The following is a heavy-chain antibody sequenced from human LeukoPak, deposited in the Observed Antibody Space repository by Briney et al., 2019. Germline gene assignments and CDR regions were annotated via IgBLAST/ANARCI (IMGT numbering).Heavy chain of an antibody. CDR2: ISYDGSNK. CDR3: AKGPSGYGSGSYDY. V-gene: IGHV3-30*18. D-gene: IGHD3-10*01. CDR1: GFTFSSYG. Sequence: PRRCLRLSCAAPGFTFSSYGMRWVRQAPRRRLGWVAVISYDGSNKYYADSVKGRFTISRDNSKNTLYLQRNSLRAEDTAVYYCAKGPSGYGSGSYDYWGQGTLVTVSS. J-gene: IGHJ4*02.